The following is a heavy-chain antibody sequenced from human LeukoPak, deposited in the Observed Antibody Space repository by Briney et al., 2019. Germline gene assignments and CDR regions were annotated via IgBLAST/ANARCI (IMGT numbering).Heavy chain of an antibody. V-gene: IGHV1-8*01. CDR2: MNPNSGNT. D-gene: IGHD3-3*01. Sequence: EASVKVSCKASGYAFTSYEINWVRQATGQGLEWMGWMNPNSGNTGYAQKFQGRVTMTRNTSISTAYMELSSLRSEDTAVYYCARVSPYDFWSGYYRGYYYYGMDVWGQGTTVTVSS. CDR1: GYAFTSYE. J-gene: IGHJ6*02. CDR3: ARVSPYDFWSGYYRGYYYYGMDV.